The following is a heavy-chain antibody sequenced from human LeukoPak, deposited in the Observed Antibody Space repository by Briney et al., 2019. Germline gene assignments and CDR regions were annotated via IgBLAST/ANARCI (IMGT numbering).Heavy chain of an antibody. CDR1: GGSFCGFY. D-gene: IGHD2/OR15-2a*01. CDR2: INHSGST. J-gene: IGHJ4*02. Sequence: PSETLSLTCAVYGGSFCGFYWSWLRQPPGEGGEGIGEINHSGSTNYNPSLKSRVTISVDTSKNQFSLKLSSVTAADTAVYYCARGATFLRWGQGTLVTVSS. CDR3: ARGATFLR. V-gene: IGHV4-34*01.